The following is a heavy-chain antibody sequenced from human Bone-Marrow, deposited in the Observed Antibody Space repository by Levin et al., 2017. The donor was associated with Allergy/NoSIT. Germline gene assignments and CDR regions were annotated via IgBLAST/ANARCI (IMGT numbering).Heavy chain of an antibody. J-gene: IGHJ4*02. D-gene: IGHD4-11*01. Sequence: GGSLRLSCAAAGLSVSTNYMAWVRQAPGKGLEWVAVIYSGGTTYYTDSVKDRFTISRDNAKNTLYLQMDSLTVEDTAVYYCARDLQGSYDYWGQGTLVTVSS. CDR2: IYSGGTT. V-gene: IGHV3-66*01. CDR3: ARDLQGSYDY. CDR1: GLSVSTNY.